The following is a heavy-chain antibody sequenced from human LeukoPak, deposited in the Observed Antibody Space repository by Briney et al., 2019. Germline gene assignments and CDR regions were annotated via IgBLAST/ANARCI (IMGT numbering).Heavy chain of an antibody. Sequence: GGSLRLSCAASGFTFSSYAMHWVRQAPGKGLEWVAVISYDGSNKYYADSVKGRFTISRDNSKNTLYLQMNSLRAEDTAVYYCARPPEYDFWSGYYAPGSDDYYYYYGMDVWGQGTTVTVSS. CDR3: ARPPEYDFWSGYYAPGSDDYYYYYGMDV. CDR1: GFTFSSYA. D-gene: IGHD3-3*01. CDR2: ISYDGSNK. J-gene: IGHJ6*02. V-gene: IGHV3-30-3*01.